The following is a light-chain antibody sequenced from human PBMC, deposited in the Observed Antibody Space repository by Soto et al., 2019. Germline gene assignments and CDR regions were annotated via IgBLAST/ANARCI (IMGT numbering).Light chain of an antibody. J-gene: IGKJ4*01. V-gene: IGKV3-20*01. CDR3: QQFGSSPFT. CDR1: QSISSSY. Sequence: EIVLTQSSGTLSLSPGERATFSCRASQSISSSYLAWYQQKPGQPPRLLIYGASSRATGVPDRFSGSGSGTDFTLTISRLEPEDFAVYYCQQFGSSPFTFGAGTKVEIK. CDR2: GAS.